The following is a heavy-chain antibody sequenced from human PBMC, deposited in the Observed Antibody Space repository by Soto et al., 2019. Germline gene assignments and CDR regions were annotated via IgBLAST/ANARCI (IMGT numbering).Heavy chain of an antibody. CDR1: GYTFTSYG. V-gene: IGHV1-18*01. CDR2: ISANNGNT. CDR3: AGDRGSGRGGGMDV. J-gene: IGHJ6*02. Sequence: QVQLVQSGAEVKKPGASVKVSCKASGYTFTSYGISWVRQAPGQGLEWMGWISANNGNTNYARKLKVRVTMTPATSTSTVYMELRSLRSGDTAVYYCAGDRGSGRGGGMDVWGQGTTVTVSS. D-gene: IGHD3-10*01.